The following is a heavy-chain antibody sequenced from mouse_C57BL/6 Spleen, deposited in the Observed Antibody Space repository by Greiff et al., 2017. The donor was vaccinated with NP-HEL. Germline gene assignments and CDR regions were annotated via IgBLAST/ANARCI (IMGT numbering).Heavy chain of an antibody. D-gene: IGHD1-1*01. CDR2: IYPRSGNT. CDR3: ARETTVVATPYFDY. J-gene: IGHJ2*01. V-gene: IGHV1-81*01. CDR1: GYTFTSYG. Sequence: QVQLQQSGAELARPGASVKLSCKASGYTFTSYGISWVKQRTGQGLEWIGEIYPRSGNTYYNEKFKGKATLTADKSSSTAYMELRSLTSEDSAVYFCARETTVVATPYFDYWGQGTTLTVSS.